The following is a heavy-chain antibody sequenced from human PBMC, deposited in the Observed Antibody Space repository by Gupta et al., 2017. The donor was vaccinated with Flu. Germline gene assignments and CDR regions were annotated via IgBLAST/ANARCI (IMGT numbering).Heavy chain of an antibody. CDR2: IYYAGDV. CDR1: GASMKSYY. V-gene: IGHV4-59*08. J-gene: IGHJ4*01. Sequence: QVQLQESGPGLVKPSDTLSLTCTVSGASMKSYYWNWIRQPPGKGLEWIGHIYYAGDVNYNPSLSSRITISIDTSNNQFSLKLNSVTAADTAVYYCGRSANKGWTAPFDDWGQGTLVTVSS. D-gene: IGHD1/OR15-1a*01. CDR3: GRSANKGWTAPFDD.